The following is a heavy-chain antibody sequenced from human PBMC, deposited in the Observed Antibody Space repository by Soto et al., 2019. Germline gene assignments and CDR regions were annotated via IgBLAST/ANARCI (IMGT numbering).Heavy chain of an antibody. V-gene: IGHV3-21*01. CDR1: GFTFSSYS. CDR3: ARVVVPAFSDYMDV. J-gene: IGHJ6*03. D-gene: IGHD2-2*01. Sequence: GGSLRLSCAASGFTFSSYSMNWVRQAPGKGLEWVSSISSSSSYIYYADSVKGRFTISRDNAKNSLYLQMSSLRAEDTAVYYCARVVVPAFSDYMDVWGKGTTVTVSS. CDR2: ISSSSSYI.